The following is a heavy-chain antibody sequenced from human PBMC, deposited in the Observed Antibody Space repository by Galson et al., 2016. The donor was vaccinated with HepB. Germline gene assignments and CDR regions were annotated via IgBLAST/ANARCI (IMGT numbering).Heavy chain of an antibody. Sequence: SLRLSCAASGFTFSSYVLHWVRLTPAKGLEWVAAISSDGSDKYYADSVKGRFTVSRDNSKNTLHLQMNSLRAEDTAVYYCARAFLNDIVLMLDAIPPDYWGQGTLVTVSS. J-gene: IGHJ4*02. CDR1: GFTFSSYV. D-gene: IGHD2-8*01. CDR3: ARAFLNDIVLMLDAIPPDY. V-gene: IGHV3-30*04. CDR2: ISSDGSDK.